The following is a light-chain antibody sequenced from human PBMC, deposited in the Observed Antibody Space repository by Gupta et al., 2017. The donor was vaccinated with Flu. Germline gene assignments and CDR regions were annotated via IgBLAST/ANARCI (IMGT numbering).Light chain of an antibody. Sequence: SLGERATINCKSSQSVLYSSNNKNYLAWYQQKPGQPPKRRIDWASTRETGVPDRFSGSGSETDFTLTISSVQAEDVAVYYCQQYYSNPRTFGEGTKVEIK. CDR3: QQYYSNPRT. CDR1: QSVLYSSNNKNY. CDR2: WAS. V-gene: IGKV4-1*01. J-gene: IGKJ4*02.